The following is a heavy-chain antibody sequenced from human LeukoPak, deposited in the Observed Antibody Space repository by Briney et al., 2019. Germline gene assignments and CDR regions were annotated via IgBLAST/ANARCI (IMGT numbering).Heavy chain of an antibody. Sequence: SETLSLTCTVSGGSISSYYWSWIRQPPGKGLEWIGYIYDRGSTKYNPSLKSRVTISVDTSKNQLSLKLSSVTAADTAVYYCARRAVTAVARFDPWGQGTLVTVSS. J-gene: IGHJ5*02. V-gene: IGHV4-59*08. CDR2: IYDRGST. D-gene: IGHD2-21*02. CDR1: GGSISSYY. CDR3: ARRAVTAVARFDP.